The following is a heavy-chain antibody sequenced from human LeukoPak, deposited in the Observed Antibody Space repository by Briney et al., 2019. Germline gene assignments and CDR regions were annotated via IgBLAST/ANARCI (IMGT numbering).Heavy chain of an antibody. J-gene: IGHJ5*02. CDR1: GGSISSSSYY. V-gene: IGHV4-39*07. Sequence: SETLSLTCTVSGGSISSSSYYWGWIRQPPGKGLEWIGSIYYSGSTYYNPSLKSRVTISVDTSKNQFSLKLSSVTAADTAVYYCARDLGGYSYGRNWFDPWGQGTLVTVSS. D-gene: IGHD5-18*01. CDR2: IYYSGST. CDR3: ARDLGGYSYGRNWFDP.